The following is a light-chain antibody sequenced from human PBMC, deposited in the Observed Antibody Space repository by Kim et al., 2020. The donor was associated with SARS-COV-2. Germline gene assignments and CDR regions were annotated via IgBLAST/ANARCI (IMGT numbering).Light chain of an antibody. Sequence: DIQMTQSPSSLSASVGDRVTITCRASQYINTYFSWYQHKPPQKAPKLLLFEATRLHGGAPSRFSGSGSGTDFTLTISSLQPEDFATYYCQQSFTFPITFGQGTRLEIK. CDR1: QYINTY. CDR3: QQSFTFPIT. V-gene: IGKV1-39*01. CDR2: EAT. J-gene: IGKJ5*01.